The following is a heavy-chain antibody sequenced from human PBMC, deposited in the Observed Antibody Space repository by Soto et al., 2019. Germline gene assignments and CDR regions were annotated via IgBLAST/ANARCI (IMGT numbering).Heavy chain of an antibody. Sequence: QVHLVQSGAEVKKPGASVKVSCKASGYSFTDYYMHWVRQAPGQGLEWMGWSNTKTGGTNYAQRVQCWVTMTGDTSINTAYMELSRLRSDDTAVYYCARVGPTGWFDHWGQGTVVTVSS. CDR3: ARVGPTGWFDH. J-gene: IGHJ5*02. CDR1: GYSFTDYY. CDR2: SNTKTGGT. V-gene: IGHV1-2*04.